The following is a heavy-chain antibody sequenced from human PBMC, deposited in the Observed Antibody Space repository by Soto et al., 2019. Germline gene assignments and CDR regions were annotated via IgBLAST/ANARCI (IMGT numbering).Heavy chain of an antibody. D-gene: IGHD3-22*01. V-gene: IGHV4-30-2*01. Sequence: PSETLSLTCAVSGGSISSGGYSWSWIRQPPGKGLEWIGYMYHSGSTYYNPSLKSRVTISIDRSKNQFSLKLSSVTAADTAVYYCTGITHYSDTSDYYTTGWFDPWGQGTLVTVS. CDR3: TGITHYSDTSDYYTTGWFDP. CDR2: MYHSGST. CDR1: GGSISSGGYS. J-gene: IGHJ5*02.